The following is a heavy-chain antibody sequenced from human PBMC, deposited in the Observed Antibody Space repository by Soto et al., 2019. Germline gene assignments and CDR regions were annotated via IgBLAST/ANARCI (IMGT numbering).Heavy chain of an antibody. Sequence: GSGPTLVNPTQTLTLTCTFSGFSLSTSGVGVGWIRQPPGKALEWLALIYWDDDKRYSPSLKSRLTITKDTSKNQVVLTMTNMDPVDTATYYCAHCHITAPHPWGNWIDPRRHGTLVTVS. CDR1: GFSLSTSGVG. CDR2: IYWDDDK. D-gene: IGHD6-6*01. CDR3: AHCHITAPHPWGNWIDP. V-gene: IGHV2-5*02. J-gene: IGHJ5*02.